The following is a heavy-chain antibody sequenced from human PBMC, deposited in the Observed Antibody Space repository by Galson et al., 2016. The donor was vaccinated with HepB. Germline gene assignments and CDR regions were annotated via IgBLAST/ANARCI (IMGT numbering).Heavy chain of an antibody. V-gene: IGHV4-59*01. CDR3: ARGVTGTPYFDF. J-gene: IGHJ4*02. D-gene: IGHD2-21*02. CDR2: IYKSGST. Sequence: TLSLTCNVSGGSISSYFWSWIRQPPGKGLEWIGYIYKSGSTNYSPSLKSRVTVSVDTSKNQFSLQLRSVTAADTAVYFCARGVTGTPYFDFWGQGALVTVSS. CDR1: GGSISSYF.